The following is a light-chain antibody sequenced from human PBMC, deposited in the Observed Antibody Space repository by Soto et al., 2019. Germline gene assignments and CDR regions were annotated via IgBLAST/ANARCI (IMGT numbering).Light chain of an antibody. J-gene: IGLJ1*01. V-gene: IGLV2-11*01. CDR1: SSDVGGYNY. CDR2: DVT. Sequence: QSVLTQPRSVSGSPGQSLTISCTGTSSDVGGYNYVSWYQQYPGKVPKLMIYDVTKRPSVVPDRFSGSKSGNTASLTISGLQAEDEADYYCCSHAGSYTYVFGTGTKVTVL. CDR3: CSHAGSYTYV.